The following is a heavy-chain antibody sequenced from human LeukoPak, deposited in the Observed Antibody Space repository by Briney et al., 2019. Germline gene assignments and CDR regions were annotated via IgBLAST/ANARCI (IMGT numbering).Heavy chain of an antibody. Sequence: PSETLSLTCTVSGGSISSSSYYWGWIRQPPGKGLDWIGSIYYSGSTNYNPSLKSRVTISVDTSKNQFSLKLSSVTAADTAVYYCARDSASFGIAARHGWFDPWGQGTLVTVSS. CDR2: IYYSGST. D-gene: IGHD6-6*01. J-gene: IGHJ5*02. V-gene: IGHV4-39*07. CDR3: ARDSASFGIAARHGWFDP. CDR1: GGSISSSSYY.